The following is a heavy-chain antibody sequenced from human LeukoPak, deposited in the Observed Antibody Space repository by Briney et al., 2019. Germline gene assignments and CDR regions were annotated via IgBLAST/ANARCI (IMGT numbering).Heavy chain of an antibody. Sequence: SETLSLTCAVSGGSISSSNWWSWVRQPPGKGLEWIGEIYHSGSTNYNPSLKSRVTISVDTSKNQFSLKLSSVTAADTAVYYCARRPGIGYCSGGSCYWFDPWGQGTLVTVSS. CDR1: GGSISSSNW. D-gene: IGHD2-15*01. CDR3: ARRPGIGYCSGGSCYWFDP. CDR2: IYHSGST. J-gene: IGHJ5*02. V-gene: IGHV4-4*02.